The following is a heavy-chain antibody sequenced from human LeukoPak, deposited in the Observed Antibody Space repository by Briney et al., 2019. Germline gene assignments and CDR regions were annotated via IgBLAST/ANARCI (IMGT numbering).Heavy chain of an antibody. V-gene: IGHV3-64D*06. CDR3: VKVRYYDIPGATIVTFYYFDY. CDR1: GFTFSSYA. D-gene: IGHD3-9*01. CDR2: ISSNGGST. J-gene: IGHJ4*02. Sequence: GGSLRLSCSASGFTFSSYAMHWVRQAPGKGLEYVSAISSNGGSTYYADSVKGRFTISRDNSKNTLYFQMSSLRAEDTAVYYCVKVRYYDIPGATIVTFYYFDYWGQGTLVTVSS.